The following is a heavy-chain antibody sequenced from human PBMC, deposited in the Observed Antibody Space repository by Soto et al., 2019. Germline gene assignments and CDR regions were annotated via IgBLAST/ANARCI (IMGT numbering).Heavy chain of an antibody. D-gene: IGHD3-3*01. Sequence: GGSMRLSCAASGFTFSNYDMSWVRQATGKGLEWVSVMSGSGDDAYYADSVKGRFTISRDNSKNMLYLQMNSLRAEDTAVYFCAKKVTIYAVDPAEYWGQGTQATVSS. V-gene: IGHV3-23*01. CDR2: MSGSGDDA. CDR1: GFTFSNYD. CDR3: AKKVTIYAVDPAEY. J-gene: IGHJ4*02.